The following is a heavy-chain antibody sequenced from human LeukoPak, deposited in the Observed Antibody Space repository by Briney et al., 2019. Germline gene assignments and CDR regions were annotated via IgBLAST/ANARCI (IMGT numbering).Heavy chain of an antibody. V-gene: IGHV3-23*01. Sequence: GGSLRFSGAASGFTFSSYAMSWVRQAPGKGLEWVSAISGSGGSTYYADSVKGRFTISRDNSKNTLYLQMNSLRAEDTAVYYCAKSGYDYCGMDVWGQGTTVTVSS. D-gene: IGHD5-12*01. J-gene: IGHJ6*02. CDR2: ISGSGGST. CDR1: GFTFSSYA. CDR3: AKSGYDYCGMDV.